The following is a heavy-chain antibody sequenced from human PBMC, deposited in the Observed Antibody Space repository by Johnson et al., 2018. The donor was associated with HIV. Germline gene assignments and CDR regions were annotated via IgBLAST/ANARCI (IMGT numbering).Heavy chain of an antibody. CDR1: GITFSSYA. V-gene: IGHV3-23*04. J-gene: IGHJ3*02. CDR2: ISGSGGST. D-gene: IGHD6-19*01. Sequence: MLLVESGGGVVQPGGSLRLSCAASGITFSSYAMSWVRQAPGKGLEWVSAISGSGGSTYYADSVKGRFTISRVNSKNTLYLKMNSLRAEDTSVYYCAKDRGGGWYGEYNFDIGGQGTMVTVSS. CDR3: AKDRGGGWYGEYNFDI.